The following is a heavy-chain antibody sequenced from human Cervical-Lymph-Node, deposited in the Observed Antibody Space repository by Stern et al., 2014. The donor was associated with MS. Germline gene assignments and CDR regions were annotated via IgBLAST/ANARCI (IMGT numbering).Heavy chain of an antibody. D-gene: IGHD6-13*01. CDR3: ARGAAAAGNWFDP. V-gene: IGHV1-69*01. CDR2: IIPIFGTA. Sequence: VQLEESGAEVKKPGSSVKVSCKASGGTFSSYAISWVRQAPGQGLAWMGGIIPIFGTANYAQKFQGRVTITADESTSTAYMELSSLRSEDTAVYYCARGAAAAGNWFDPWGQGTLVTVSS. J-gene: IGHJ5*02. CDR1: GGTFSSYA.